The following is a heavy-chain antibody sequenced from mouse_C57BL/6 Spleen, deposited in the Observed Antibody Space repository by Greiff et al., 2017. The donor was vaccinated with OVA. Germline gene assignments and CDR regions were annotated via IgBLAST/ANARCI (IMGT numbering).Heavy chain of an antibody. CDR2: ISNGGGST. D-gene: IGHD1-1*01. Sequence: EVQVVESGGGLVQPGGSLKLSCAASGFTFSDYYMYWVRQTPEKRLEWVAYISNGGGSTYYPDTVKGRFTISRDNAKNTLYLQMSRLKSEYTAMYYCARGYYGPFDYWGQGTTLTVSS. CDR1: GFTFSDYY. CDR3: ARGYYGPFDY. J-gene: IGHJ2*01. V-gene: IGHV5-12*01.